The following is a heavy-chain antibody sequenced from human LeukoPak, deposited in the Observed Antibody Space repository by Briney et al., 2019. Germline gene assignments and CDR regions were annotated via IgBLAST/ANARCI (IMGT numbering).Heavy chain of an antibody. CDR1: GFTFSDHS. V-gene: IGHV3-7*03. J-gene: IGHJ4*02. CDR3: ARVVPAARYTYFDY. D-gene: IGHD2-2*01. CDR2: IKRDGSEK. Sequence: GGSLSLSCVASGFTFSDHSMMWVRQAPGKGLEWVANIKRDGSEKNYVDSVRGRFTVSRDNSKNTLFLQMNSLRAEDTAVYYCARVVPAARYTYFDYWGQGTLVTVSS.